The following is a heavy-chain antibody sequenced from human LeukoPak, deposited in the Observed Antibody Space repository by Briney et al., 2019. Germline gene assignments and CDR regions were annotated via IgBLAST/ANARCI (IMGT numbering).Heavy chain of an antibody. CDR2: ISSSGSTI. V-gene: IGHV3-48*01. Sequence: GWSLRLSCAASGFTFSKYNMNWVRQAPGKELEFISHISSSGSTIYYADSVKGRFTISRDNTNNSFYLQMNSLRAEDTAVYYCATEGYYYDSGGFSLFDYWGQGTLVTVSS. D-gene: IGHD3-22*01. J-gene: IGHJ4*02. CDR1: GFTFSKYN. CDR3: ATEGYYYDSGGFSLFDY.